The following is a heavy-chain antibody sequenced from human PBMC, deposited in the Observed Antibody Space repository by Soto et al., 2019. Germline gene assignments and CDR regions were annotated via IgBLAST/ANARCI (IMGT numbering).Heavy chain of an antibody. CDR1: GYSFTSYW. D-gene: IGHD3-22*01. Sequence: GDSLKISCKGSGYSFTSYWIGWVRQMPGKGLEWMGIIYPGDSDTRYSPSFQGQVTISADKSISTAYLQWSSLKASDTAMYYCARQPNQYYYDSSGYRATTFDIWGQGTMVTVSS. J-gene: IGHJ3*02. CDR3: ARQPNQYYYDSSGYRATTFDI. V-gene: IGHV5-51*01. CDR2: IYPGDSDT.